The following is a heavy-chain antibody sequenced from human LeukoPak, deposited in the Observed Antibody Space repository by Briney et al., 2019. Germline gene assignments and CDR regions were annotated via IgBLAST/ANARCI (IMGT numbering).Heavy chain of an antibody. Sequence: GLSLRLLCAASGFSFRHYCVHWARQAPAKALEWETGIAIEGRDKYYADSVKSRFTISRDNSKNGLYLQMNSLRCDDAAVYYCANPQSRCYDYLDNWGQGTLVNVSS. CDR3: ANPQSRCYDYLDN. D-gene: IGHD5-12*01. CDR1: GFSFRHYC. CDR2: IAIEGRDK. J-gene: IGHJ4*02. V-gene: IGHV3-30*18.